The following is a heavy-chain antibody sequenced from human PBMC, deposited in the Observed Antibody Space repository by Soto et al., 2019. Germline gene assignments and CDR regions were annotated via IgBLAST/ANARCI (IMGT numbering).Heavy chain of an antibody. CDR2: INHSGST. CDR1: GGSFSGYY. CDR3: ARGPGSSSWYPWDYAFDI. V-gene: IGHV4-34*01. J-gene: IGHJ3*02. D-gene: IGHD6-13*01. Sequence: QVQLQQWGAGLLKPSETLSLTCAVYGGSFSGYYWSWIRQPPGKGLEWIGEINHSGSTNYNPSLKSRVPISVDTSKNQFSLKLSSVTAADTAVYYCARGPGSSSWYPWDYAFDIWGQGTMVTVSS.